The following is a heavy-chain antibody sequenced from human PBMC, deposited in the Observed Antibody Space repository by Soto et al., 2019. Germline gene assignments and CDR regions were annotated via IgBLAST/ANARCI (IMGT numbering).Heavy chain of an antibody. D-gene: IGHD1-1*01. CDR2: MNPNTGNS. CDR1: GYTFTSYD. Sequence: RASVKVSCKASGYTFTSYDIYWVRQATGQGLEWMGWMNPNTGNSGYAQKFQGGVTMTSDTSISTAHMELSSLRSEDTAVYYCARRAETNGWNGFGADKYYFDFWGQGTLVTVSS. V-gene: IGHV1-8*01. J-gene: IGHJ4*01. CDR3: ARRAETNGWNGFGADKYYFDF.